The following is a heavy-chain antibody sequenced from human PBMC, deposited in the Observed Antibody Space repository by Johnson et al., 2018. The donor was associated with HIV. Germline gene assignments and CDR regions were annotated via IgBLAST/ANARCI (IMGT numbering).Heavy chain of an antibody. Sequence: VQLVESGGGLVQPGGSLRLSCAASGFTFSDYYMSWVRQAPGKGLEWVSVIYSGGSTHYADSVKGRFTISRDNSKNTLYLQMNSLRVEDTAVYYCAREAYRAFDIWGQGTMVTVSS. CDR1: GFTFSDYY. CDR2: IYSGGST. CDR3: AREAYRAFDI. D-gene: IGHD3-16*01. J-gene: IGHJ3*02. V-gene: IGHV3-66*01.